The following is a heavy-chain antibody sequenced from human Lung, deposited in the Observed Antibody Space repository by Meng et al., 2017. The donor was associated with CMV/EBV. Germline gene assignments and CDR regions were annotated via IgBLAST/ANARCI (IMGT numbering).Heavy chain of an antibody. Sequence: SPYSFTNYWIGWVRQTPGKGLEWMGIIYVVNSDTKYSPSFQGQVTISVDRSISTAYLQWSSLKVSDSAMYYCVRSSHSNLGHNWFDPWGQGTLVTVSS. D-gene: IGHD1-1*01. J-gene: IGHJ5*02. V-gene: IGHV5-51*01. CDR1: PYSFTNYW. CDR2: IYVVNSDT. CDR3: VRSSHSNLGHNWFDP.